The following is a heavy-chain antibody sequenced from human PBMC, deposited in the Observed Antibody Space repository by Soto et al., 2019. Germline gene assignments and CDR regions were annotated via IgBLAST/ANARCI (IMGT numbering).Heavy chain of an antibody. CDR3: ARDLTGGYYGMDG. Sequence: TLSLTCTVSGGSISSGDYYWRWIRQPPGKGLEWIGYIYYSGSTYYNPSLKSRVTISVDTSKNQFSLKLSSVTAADTAVYDGARDLTGGYYGMDGWGQGTRVAVAS. D-gene: IGHD3-16*01. V-gene: IGHV4-30-4*01. CDR1: GGSISSGDYY. J-gene: IGHJ6*02. CDR2: IYYSGST.